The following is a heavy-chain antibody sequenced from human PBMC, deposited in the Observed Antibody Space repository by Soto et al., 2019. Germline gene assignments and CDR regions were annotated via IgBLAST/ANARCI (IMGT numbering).Heavy chain of an antibody. CDR2: ISYDGSNK. Sequence: GGSLRLSCAASGFTFSSYGMHWVRQAPGKGLEWVAVISYDGSNKYYADSVKGRFTISRDNSKNTLYLQMNSLRAEDTAVYYCAKDTVGIQANWFDPWGQGTLVTVSS. V-gene: IGHV3-30*18. CDR3: AKDTVGIQANWFDP. D-gene: IGHD5-18*01. J-gene: IGHJ5*02. CDR1: GFTFSSYG.